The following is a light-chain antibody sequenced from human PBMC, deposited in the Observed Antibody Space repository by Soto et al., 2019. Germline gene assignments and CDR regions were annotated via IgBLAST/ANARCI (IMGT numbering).Light chain of an antibody. Sequence: DIVMTQSPDSLAMSLGERATINCKSSQSLLYSSNNKTYLAWYQHKPGQSPKMLIFWASARESGVPDRFSGSGSATDFTLTISRLQAEDAAVYYCQQYYSDFFTFGPGTRLEIK. CDR3: QQYYSDFFT. CDR1: QSLLYSSNNKTY. J-gene: IGKJ2*01. CDR2: WAS. V-gene: IGKV4-1*01.